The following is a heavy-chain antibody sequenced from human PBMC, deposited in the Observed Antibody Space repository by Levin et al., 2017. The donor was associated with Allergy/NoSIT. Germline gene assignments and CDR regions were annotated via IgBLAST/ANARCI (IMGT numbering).Heavy chain of an antibody. J-gene: IGHJ4*02. V-gene: IGHV3-23*01. D-gene: IGHD3-16*02. CDR1: GFTFSSYA. CDR3: AKGGGWFGGVIVSPLDY. Sequence: GESLKISCAASGFTFSSYAMSWVRQAPGKGLEWVSAIRGSGGSTYYADSVKGRFTISRDNSKNTLYLQMNSLRAEDTAVYYCAKGGGWFGGVIVSPLDYWGQGTLVTVSS. CDR2: IRGSGGST.